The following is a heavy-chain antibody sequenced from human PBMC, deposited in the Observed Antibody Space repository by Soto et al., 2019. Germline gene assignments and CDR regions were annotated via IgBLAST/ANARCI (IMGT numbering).Heavy chain of an antibody. D-gene: IGHD5-12*01. CDR3: AREGGYSGYDFRDSQFDY. V-gene: IGHV3-9*01. Sequence: EVQLVESGGGLVQPGRSLRLSCAASGFTFDDYAMHWVRQAPGKGLEWVSGISWNRGSIGYADSVKGRFTISRDNAKNSLYLQMNSVRAEDTALYYCAREGGYSGYDFRDSQFDYWGQGTLVTVSS. CDR2: ISWNRGSI. CDR1: GFTFDDYA. J-gene: IGHJ4*02.